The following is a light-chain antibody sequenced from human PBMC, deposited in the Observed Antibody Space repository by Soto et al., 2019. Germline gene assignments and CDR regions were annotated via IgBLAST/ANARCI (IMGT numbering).Light chain of an antibody. J-gene: IGLJ3*02. CDR2: EVS. CDR1: SSDVGGYNY. Sequence: QSALTQPPSASGSPGQSVTISCTGTSSDVGGYNYVSWYQQHPGKAPKLMIYEVSKRPSGVPDRFSGSKSGNTASLIVSGLQAEDEADYYCSSYAGSNRLVFGGGTKLTVL. CDR3: SSYAGSNRLV. V-gene: IGLV2-8*01.